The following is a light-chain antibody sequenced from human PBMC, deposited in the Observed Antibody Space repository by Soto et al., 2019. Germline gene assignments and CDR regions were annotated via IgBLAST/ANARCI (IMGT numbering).Light chain of an antibody. CDR2: DNN. CDR1: SSNIGINA. V-gene: IGLV1-44*01. CDR3: AAWDDSLNGLV. Sequence: QSVLTQPPSASGTPGQRVTISCSGSSSNIGINAVNWYQQLPGTAPKLVIYDNNQRPSGVPDRSSGSKSGISASLAISGLQSEDEADYSCAAWDDSLNGLVFGTGTKLTVL. J-gene: IGLJ1*01.